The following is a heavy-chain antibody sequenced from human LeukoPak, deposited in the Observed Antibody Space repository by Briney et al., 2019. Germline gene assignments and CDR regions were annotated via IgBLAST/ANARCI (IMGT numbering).Heavy chain of an antibody. Sequence: PSETLSLTCTVSGGSISSGSYYWSWIWQPAGKGLEWIGRIYTSGSTNYNPSLKSRVTISVDTSKNQFSLKLSSVTAADTAVYYCARNSIYCSGGSCYSDYWGQGTLVTVSS. J-gene: IGHJ4*02. D-gene: IGHD2-15*01. CDR3: ARNSIYCSGGSCYSDY. V-gene: IGHV4-61*02. CDR1: GGSISSGSYY. CDR2: IYTSGST.